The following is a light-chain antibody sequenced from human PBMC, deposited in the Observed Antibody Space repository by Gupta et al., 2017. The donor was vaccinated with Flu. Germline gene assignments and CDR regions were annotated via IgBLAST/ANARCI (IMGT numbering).Light chain of an antibody. Sequence: EILLTLSPATLSLSPGQRASIACRASQRISNYLAWYKHKPGQGPRLLIYDASNRATDIEARFSGSGSGTDFNLTMSSREPEDFEVYYCQQLGGGHPSLTFGGGTKLEIK. CDR2: DAS. CDR1: QRISNY. V-gene: IGKV3-11*01. CDR3: QQLGGGHPSLT. J-gene: IGKJ4*01.